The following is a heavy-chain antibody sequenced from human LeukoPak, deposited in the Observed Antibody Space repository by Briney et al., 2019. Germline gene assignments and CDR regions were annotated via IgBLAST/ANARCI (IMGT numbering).Heavy chain of an antibody. D-gene: IGHD5-18*01. CDR1: GFTFSAYS. J-gene: IGHJ4*02. V-gene: IGHV3-48*02. CDR3: AKHYFYSYGSLDY. CDR2: ISSSSSTT. Sequence: GGSLRLSCAASGFTFSAYSMNWVRQPPGKGLEWVSYISSSSSTTHYADSVKGRFAISRDNAKNSLYLQMNSLRDEDTAVYFCAKHYFYSYGSLDYWGQGTLVTVSS.